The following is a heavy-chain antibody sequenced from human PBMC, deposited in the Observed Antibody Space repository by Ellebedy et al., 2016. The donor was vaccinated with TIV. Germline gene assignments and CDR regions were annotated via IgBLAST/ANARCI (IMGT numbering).Heavy chain of an antibody. V-gene: IGHV3-9*01. CDR2: ISWNSGSI. CDR3: AKGVAVAALQFDY. Sequence: GGSLRLXXAASGFTFDDYAMHWVRQAPGKGLEWVSGISWNSGSIGYADSVKGRFTISRDNSKNTLYLQMNSLRAEDTAVYYCAKGVAVAALQFDYWGQGTLVTVSS. J-gene: IGHJ4*02. D-gene: IGHD6-19*01. CDR1: GFTFDDYA.